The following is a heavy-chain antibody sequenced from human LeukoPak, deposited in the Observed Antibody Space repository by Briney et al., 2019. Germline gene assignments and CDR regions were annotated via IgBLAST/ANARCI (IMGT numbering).Heavy chain of an antibody. Sequence: PGGSLRLSCAASGFPFSEYSMNWVRQAPGRGLEWISYIGLASGFVSYADSVRGRFTISSDTARNSLFLQMDSLRVEDTAVYYCARDHNWAFDYWGQGTPVTVSS. CDR3: ARDHNWAFDY. D-gene: IGHD3-16*01. CDR1: GFPFSEYS. V-gene: IGHV3-69-1*02. J-gene: IGHJ4*02. CDR2: IGLASGFV.